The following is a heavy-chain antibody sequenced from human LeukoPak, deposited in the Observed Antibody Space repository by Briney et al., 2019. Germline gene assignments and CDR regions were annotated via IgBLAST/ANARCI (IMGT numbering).Heavy chain of an antibody. CDR3: ARGNPAFLVPFDY. Sequence: SETLSLTCTVSGDSISRGTYYWGWLRQPPGKELEWIGSIYSSGRTFYNPSLKSRVTISVGTSKNQFSLKLSSVTAADTAVYYCARGNPAFLVPFDYWGQGTLVTVSS. CDR1: GDSISRGTYY. J-gene: IGHJ4*02. D-gene: IGHD2-8*02. V-gene: IGHV4-39*07. CDR2: IYSSGRT.